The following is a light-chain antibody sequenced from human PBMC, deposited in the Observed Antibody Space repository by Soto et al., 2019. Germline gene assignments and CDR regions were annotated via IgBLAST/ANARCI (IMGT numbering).Light chain of an antibody. CDR3: SSYAGTHIV. J-gene: IGLJ1*01. Sequence: ALTQPPSPSGSPGQAVAISRTGTKSDVGGYNYVSWYQQLPGKAPKLMIYDVSKRPSGVPDRFSGSKSGNSASLTVSGLQAADEADYYCSSYAGTHIVFGTGTKVTVL. CDR1: KSDVGGYNY. V-gene: IGLV2-8*01. CDR2: DVS.